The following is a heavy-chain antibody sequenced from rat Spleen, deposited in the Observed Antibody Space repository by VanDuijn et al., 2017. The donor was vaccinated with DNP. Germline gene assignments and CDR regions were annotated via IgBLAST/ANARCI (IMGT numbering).Heavy chain of an antibody. V-gene: IGHV5-17*01. CDR2: ISYDDYRT. Sequence: EVQLVESGGGLVQPGRSLKLSCAASGFTFSDYAMAWVRQAPKKGLEWVATISYDDYRTYYRDSVKGRFTISRDTAKSTLYLQMDSLKSEDTATYYCARHYYDGSYYFDFWGPGTMVTVSS. CDR3: ARHYYDGSYYFDF. J-gene: IGHJ1*01. D-gene: IGHD1-12*02. CDR1: GFTFSDYA.